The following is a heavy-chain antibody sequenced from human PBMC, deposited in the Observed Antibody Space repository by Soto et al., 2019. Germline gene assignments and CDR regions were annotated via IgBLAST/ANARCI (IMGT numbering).Heavy chain of an antibody. D-gene: IGHD1-26*01. V-gene: IGHV3-23*01. CDR3: AKDHLPVGDYYYGVDV. CDR2: ISASGGRT. J-gene: IGHJ6*02. Sequence: PGGSLRLSCSASGFTFNIYAMSWVRQAPGRRLEWVSTISASGGRTYYADSVKGRFTVSRDNSQNTLRLDMDSLRAEDTALYYCAKDHLPVGDYYYGVDVWGQGTTVTVSS. CDR1: GFTFNIYA.